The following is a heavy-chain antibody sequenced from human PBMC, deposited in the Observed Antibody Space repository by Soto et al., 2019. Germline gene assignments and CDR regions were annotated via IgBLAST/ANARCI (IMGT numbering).Heavy chain of an antibody. D-gene: IGHD5-12*01. CDR3: ARDQGGYGVFDY. CDR2: IYYSGGT. J-gene: IGHJ4*02. V-gene: IGHV4-31*03. CDR1: GGSISSGGYY. Sequence: PSETLSLTCTVSGGSISSGGYYWSWIRQHPGKGLEWIGYIYYSGGTYYNPSLKSRVNISVDTSKRQLSLKLSSVTAAETAVYYCARDQGGYGVFDYWGQGTLVTVSS.